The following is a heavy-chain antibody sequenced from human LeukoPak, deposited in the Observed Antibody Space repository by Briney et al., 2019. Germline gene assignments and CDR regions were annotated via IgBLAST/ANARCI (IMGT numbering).Heavy chain of an antibody. V-gene: IGHV1-46*01. D-gene: IGHD3-3*01. Sequence: ASVKVSCKASGYTFTSYYMHWVRQAPGQGLEWMGIINPSGGSTSYAQKFQGRVTMTRDMSTSTVYMELSSLRSEDTAVHYCARDRHYDFWSGYRRGYMDVWGKGTTVTVSS. J-gene: IGHJ6*03. CDR3: ARDRHYDFWSGYRRGYMDV. CDR1: GYTFTSYY. CDR2: INPSGGST.